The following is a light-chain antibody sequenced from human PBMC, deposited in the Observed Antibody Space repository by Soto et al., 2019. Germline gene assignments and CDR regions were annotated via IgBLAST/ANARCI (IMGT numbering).Light chain of an antibody. CDR3: QSYDSSLSGFYV. J-gene: IGLJ1*01. V-gene: IGLV1-40*01. CDR2: GNR. Sequence: QSVRKQPPSVSGAPGERGTISRTWRSSNIGAGYDVHWYQQLPGTAPKLLIYGNRNRPSGAPDRFSGSKSGTSASLAITGLQAEDEADYYCQSYDSSLSGFYVFGTGTKVTVL. CDR1: SSNIGAGYD.